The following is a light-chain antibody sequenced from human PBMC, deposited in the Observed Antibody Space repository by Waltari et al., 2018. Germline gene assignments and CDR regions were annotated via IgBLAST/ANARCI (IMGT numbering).Light chain of an antibody. CDR2: AAS. V-gene: IGKV1-8*01. CDR1: QGISSY. CDR3: QQYYSNPAT. J-gene: IGKJ1*01. Sequence: AIRITQSPSSLSASTGARVTIPCRASQGISSYLAWYQQKPGKAPKVLIYAASTLQSGVPSRFSGSGSGTDFTLTISCLQSEDFAIYYCQQYYSNPATFGQGTKVEIK.